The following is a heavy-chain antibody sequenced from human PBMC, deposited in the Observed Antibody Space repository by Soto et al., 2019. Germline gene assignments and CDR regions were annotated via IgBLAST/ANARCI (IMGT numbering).Heavy chain of an antibody. CDR3: AKEGSGGFHPIDY. J-gene: IGHJ4*02. D-gene: IGHD1-26*01. CDR1: GFTFSSYA. CDR2: ISGSGGST. Sequence: HPGGSLRLSCAASGFTFSSYAMSWVRQAPGKGLEWVSGISGSGGSTYYADSVRGRFTISRDNSKNTLYVQMNSLRADDTAVYYCAKEGSGGFHPIDYWGQGTLVTVSS. V-gene: IGHV3-23*01.